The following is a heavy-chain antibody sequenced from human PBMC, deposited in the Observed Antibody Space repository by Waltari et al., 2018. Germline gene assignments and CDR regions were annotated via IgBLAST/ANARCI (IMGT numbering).Heavy chain of an antibody. Sequence: QVQLVESGGGVVQPGRSLRLSCAASGFPFSSSAMPWFRQAPGKGLEWVAVISYDGSNKYYADSVKGRFTISRDNSKNTLYLQMNSLRAEDTAVYYCARAGATKGRFDYWGQGTLVTVSS. V-gene: IGHV3-30-3*01. CDR1: GFPFSSSA. D-gene: IGHD1-26*01. J-gene: IGHJ4*02. CDR2: ISYDGSNK. CDR3: ARAGATKGRFDY.